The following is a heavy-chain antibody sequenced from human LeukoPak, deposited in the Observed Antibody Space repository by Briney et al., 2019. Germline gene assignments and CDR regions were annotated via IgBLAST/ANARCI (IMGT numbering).Heavy chain of an antibody. V-gene: IGHV3-7*01. CDR3: ARGVPYDSWSGPHYSDY. D-gene: IGHD3-3*01. CDR2: IKQDGSRE. CDR1: RFTLSTYW. Sequence: GGSLRLSCAASRFTLSTYWMSWVRQAPGKGLEWVARIKQDGSREYYVDSVKGRFTISRDSAKNSLYLQMNSLRAEDTAVYYCARGVPYDSWSGPHYSDYWGQGTLVTVSS. J-gene: IGHJ4*02.